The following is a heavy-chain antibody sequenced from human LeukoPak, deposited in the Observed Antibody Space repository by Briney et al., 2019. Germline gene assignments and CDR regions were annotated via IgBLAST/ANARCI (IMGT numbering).Heavy chain of an antibody. CDR2: IYYSGST. CDR1: GGSISSYY. V-gene: IGHV4-59*01. Sequence: SETLSLTCTVSGGSISSYYWSWIRQPPGKGLEWIGYIYYSGSTNYNPSLKSRVTISVDTSKNQFPLKLSSVTAADTAVYYCARVMAAASYYFDYWGQGTLVTVSS. J-gene: IGHJ4*02. D-gene: IGHD2-15*01. CDR3: ARVMAAASYYFDY.